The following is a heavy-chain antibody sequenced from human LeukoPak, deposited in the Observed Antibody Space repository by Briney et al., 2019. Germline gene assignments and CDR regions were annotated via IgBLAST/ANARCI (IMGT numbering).Heavy chain of an antibody. D-gene: IGHD5-12*01. J-gene: IGHJ4*02. CDR1: GFTFNTYA. CDR3: AKDVATIPFLTDY. Sequence: PGTSLRLSCAASGFTFNTYAMHWVRQAPGKGLECGSVISNDGSNKYYADSVKGRFTISRDNSKNTLYLQMNSLRAEDTAVYYCAKDVATIPFLTDYWGQGTLVTVSS. V-gene: IGHV3-30*18. CDR2: ISNDGSNK.